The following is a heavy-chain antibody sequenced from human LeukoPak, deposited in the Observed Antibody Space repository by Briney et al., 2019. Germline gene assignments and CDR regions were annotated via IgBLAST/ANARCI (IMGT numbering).Heavy chain of an antibody. CDR1: GFTFSNYW. Sequence: GGSLRLSCAASGFTFSNYWMSWVRQAPGKGLEWVAHIKSDASETYYVDSVKGRFTISRDYAKNSLYLPMNSLRAEDTAVYYCARNSRYSFDIWGQGTMVTVSS. CDR3: ARNSRYSFDI. V-gene: IGHV3-7*04. J-gene: IGHJ3*02. D-gene: IGHD4-11*01. CDR2: IKSDASET.